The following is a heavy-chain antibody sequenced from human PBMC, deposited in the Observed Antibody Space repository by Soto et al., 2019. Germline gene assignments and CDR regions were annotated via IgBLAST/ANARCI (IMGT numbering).Heavy chain of an antibody. Sequence: QVQLVESGGGVVQPGRSLRLSCAASGFTFSSYAMHWVRQAPGKGLEWVAVISYDGSNKYYADSVKGRFTISRDNSKNTLYLQMNRLRAEAPAVYYCARAGCDGGSCYTLVGLRYGMDVWGQGTTVTFSS. V-gene: IGHV3-30-3*01. CDR3: ARAGCDGGSCYTLVGLRYGMDV. CDR2: ISYDGSNK. J-gene: IGHJ6*02. CDR1: GFTFSSYA. D-gene: IGHD2-15*01.